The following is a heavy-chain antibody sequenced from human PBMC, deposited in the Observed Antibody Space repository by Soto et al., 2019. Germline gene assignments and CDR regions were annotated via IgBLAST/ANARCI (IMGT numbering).Heavy chain of an antibody. CDR3: AVSGDYYYGMDV. V-gene: IGHV3-33*01. J-gene: IGHJ6*02. CDR2: IWYDGSNK. D-gene: IGHD7-27*01. CDR1: GFTFSSYG. Sequence: QVQLVESGGGVVQPGRSLRLSCAASGFTFSSYGMHWVRQAPGKGLEWVAVIWYDGSNKYYADSVKGRFTISRDNSKNTLYLQMNSLRAEDTAVYYCAVSGDYYYGMDVWGQGTTVTVSS.